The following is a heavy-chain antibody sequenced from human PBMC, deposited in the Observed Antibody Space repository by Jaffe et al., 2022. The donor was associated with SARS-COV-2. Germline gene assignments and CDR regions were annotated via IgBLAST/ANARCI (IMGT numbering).Heavy chain of an antibody. J-gene: IGHJ4*02. V-gene: IGHV3-15*01. Sequence: EVQLLESGGGFVKPGESLRLSCAASGFTFSDAWMSWVRQAPGKGPEWIGHIRSNPDGGTTDYVAPVKGRFTISRDDSKNILYLQMNSLKTEDTAVYYCIWNDGGRDCWGQGTLVTVSS. CDR3: IWNDGGRDC. D-gene: IGHD1-1*01. CDR2: IRSNPDGGTT. CDR1: GFTFSDAW.